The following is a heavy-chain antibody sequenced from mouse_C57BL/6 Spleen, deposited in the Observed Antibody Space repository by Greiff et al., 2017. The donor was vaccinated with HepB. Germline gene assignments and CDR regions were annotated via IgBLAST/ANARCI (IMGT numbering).Heavy chain of an antibody. CDR2: ISDGGSYT. Sequence: EVKLMESGGGLVKPGGSLKLSCAASGFTFSSYAMSWVRQTPEKRLEWVATISDGGSYTYYPDNVKGRFTISRDNAKNNLYLQMSHLKSEDTAMYYCAREVLRYSYYAMDYWGQGTSVTVSS. CDR3: AREVLRYSYYAMDY. D-gene: IGHD1-1*01. CDR1: GFTFSSYA. V-gene: IGHV5-4*01. J-gene: IGHJ4*01.